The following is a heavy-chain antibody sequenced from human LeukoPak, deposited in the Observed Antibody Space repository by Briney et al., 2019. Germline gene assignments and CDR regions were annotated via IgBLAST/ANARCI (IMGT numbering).Heavy chain of an antibody. V-gene: IGHV3-15*01. J-gene: IGHJ4*02. Sequence: GGSLRLSCAASGFTFSNAWMSWVRQAPGKGLEWVGRIKSKTDGGTTDYAAPVKGRFTISRDDSKNTLYLQMNSLKTEDTAVYYCTTEGSSSFGRDFDYWGQGALVTVSS. D-gene: IGHD6-6*01. CDR3: TTEGSSSFGRDFDY. CDR2: IKSKTDGGTT. CDR1: GFTFSNAW.